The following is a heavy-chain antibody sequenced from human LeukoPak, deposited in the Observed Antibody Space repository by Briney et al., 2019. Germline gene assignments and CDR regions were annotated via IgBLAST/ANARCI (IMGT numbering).Heavy chain of an antibody. V-gene: IGHV4-39*01. CDR2: IYYSGST. J-gene: IGHJ6*04. Sequence: TPSETLSLTCTVSGGSISSSSYYWGWIRQPPGKGLEWIGSIYYSGSTYYNPSLKSRVTISVDTSKNPFSLKLSSVTAADTAVYYCARLPITIFGVVIPDVWGKGTTVTVSS. CDR3: ARLPITIFGVVIPDV. CDR1: GGSISSSSYY. D-gene: IGHD3-3*01.